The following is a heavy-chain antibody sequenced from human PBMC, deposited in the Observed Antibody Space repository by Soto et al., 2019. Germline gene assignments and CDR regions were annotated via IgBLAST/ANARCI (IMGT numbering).Heavy chain of an antibody. V-gene: IGHV4-59*08. CDR3: ATISTMVRGAERPYYYGMDV. CDR2: IYYSGST. J-gene: IGHJ6*02. D-gene: IGHD3-10*01. CDR1: GGSISSYY. Sequence: SETLSLTCSVSGGSISSYYWSWIRQPPGKGLEWIGYIYYSGSTNYNPSLKSRVTISVDTSKNQFSLKLSSVTAADTAVYYCATISTMVRGAERPYYYGMDVWGQGTTVTVS.